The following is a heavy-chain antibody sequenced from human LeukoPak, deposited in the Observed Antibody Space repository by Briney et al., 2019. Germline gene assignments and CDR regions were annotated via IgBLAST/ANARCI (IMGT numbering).Heavy chain of an antibody. Sequence: GGSLRLSCTASGFSFSGHWMHWARQLPGKGLVWVSRISPTGSTTSYADSVKGRFTISRDNAKNSLYLQMNSLRAEDTAVYYCARASSSGWYRYFDYWGQGTLVTVSS. J-gene: IGHJ4*02. D-gene: IGHD6-19*01. CDR2: ISPTGSTT. V-gene: IGHV3-74*01. CDR3: ARASSSGWYRYFDY. CDR1: GFSFSGHW.